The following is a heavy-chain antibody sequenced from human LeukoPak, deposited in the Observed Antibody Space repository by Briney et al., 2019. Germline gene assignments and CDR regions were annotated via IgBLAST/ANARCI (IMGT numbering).Heavy chain of an antibody. CDR1: GYSISSGYT. V-gene: IGHV4-38-2*02. Sequence: SETLSLTCTVSGYSISSGYTWGWIRQPPGKGLEWIGSIYHSGSTYYNPSLKSRVTISVDTSKNQFSLKLSSVTAADTAVYYCARGGYYGSGSYYGRIDYYYYYYMDVWGKGTTVTVSS. CDR3: ARGGYYGSGSYYGRIDYYYYYYMDV. J-gene: IGHJ6*03. CDR2: IYHSGST. D-gene: IGHD3-10*01.